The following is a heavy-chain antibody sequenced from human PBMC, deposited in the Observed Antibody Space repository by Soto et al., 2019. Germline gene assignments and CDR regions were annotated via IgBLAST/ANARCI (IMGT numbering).Heavy chain of an antibody. CDR1: GFTFSSYA. D-gene: IGHD3-22*01. J-gene: IGHJ6*02. CDR2: ISGSGGST. Sequence: GGSLRLSCAASGFTFSSYAMSWVRQASGKGLEWVSAISGSGGSTYYADSVKGRFTISRDNSKNTLYLQMNSLRAEDTAVYYCAKIRGYDSSGYYRKPYYYYYGMDVWGQGTTVTVSS. CDR3: AKIRGYDSSGYYRKPYYYYYGMDV. V-gene: IGHV3-23*01.